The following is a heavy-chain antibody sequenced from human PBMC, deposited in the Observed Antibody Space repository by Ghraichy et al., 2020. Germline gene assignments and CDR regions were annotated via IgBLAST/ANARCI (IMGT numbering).Heavy chain of an antibody. CDR2: ISSSGSTI. CDR3: ARDRTSTHRDFWSGSGYYYYGMDV. CDR1: GFTFSSYE. V-gene: IGHV3-48*03. Sequence: GESLNISCAASGFTFSSYEMNWVRQAPGKGLEWVSYISSSGSTIYYADSVKGRFTISRDNAKNSLYLQMNSLRAEDTAVYYCARDRTSTHRDFWSGSGYYYYGMDVWGQGTTVTVSS. D-gene: IGHD3-3*01. J-gene: IGHJ6*02.